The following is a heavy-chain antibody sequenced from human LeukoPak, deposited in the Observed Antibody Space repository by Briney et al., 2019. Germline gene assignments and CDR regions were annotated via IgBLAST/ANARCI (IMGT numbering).Heavy chain of an antibody. J-gene: IGHJ5*02. Sequence: SETLSLTCAVYGGSFSGYYWSWIRQPPGKGLEWIGEINHSGSTNYNPSLKSRVTISVDTSKNQFSLKLSSVTAADTAVYYCARGRDYDFWSGYYHFWFDPWGQGTLVTVSS. CDR3: ARGRDYDFWSGYYHFWFDP. D-gene: IGHD3-3*01. CDR2: INHSGST. CDR1: GGSFSGYY. V-gene: IGHV4-34*01.